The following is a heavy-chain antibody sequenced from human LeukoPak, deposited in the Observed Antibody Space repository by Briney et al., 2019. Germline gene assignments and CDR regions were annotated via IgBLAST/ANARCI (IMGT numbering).Heavy chain of an antibody. Sequence: SETLSLTCTVSGGSISSSSYYWGWIRQPPGKGLEWIGSIYHSGSTYYNPSLKSRVTISVDTSKNQFSLKLSSVTAADTAVYYCARLPVRDYWGQGTLVTVSS. D-gene: IGHD1-1*01. CDR3: ARLPVRDY. CDR1: GGSISSSSYY. J-gene: IGHJ4*02. V-gene: IGHV4-39*01. CDR2: IYHSGST.